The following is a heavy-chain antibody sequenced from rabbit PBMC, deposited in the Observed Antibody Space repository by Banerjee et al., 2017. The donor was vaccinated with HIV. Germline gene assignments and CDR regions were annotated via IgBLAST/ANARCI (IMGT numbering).Heavy chain of an antibody. D-gene: IGHD1-1*01. J-gene: IGHJ4*01. Sequence: QEQLVESGGGLVQPEGSLTLTCTASGFSFSSSYYMCWVRQAPGKGLEWIGCIYTGSSGNTYYASWAQGRFTISKTSSTTVTLQMTSLTPADTATYFCARAGGFENYFNLWGPGTLVTVS. V-gene: IGHV1S45*01. CDR2: IYTGSSGNT. CDR3: ARAGGFENYFNL. CDR1: GFSFSSSYY.